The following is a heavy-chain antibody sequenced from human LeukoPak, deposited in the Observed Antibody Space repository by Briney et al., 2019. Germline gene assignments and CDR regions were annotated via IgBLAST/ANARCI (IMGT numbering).Heavy chain of an antibody. Sequence: KPSETLSLTCTVSGGSISSYCWSWIRQPPGKGLEWIGYIYYSGSTNYNPSLKSRVTISVDTSKNQFSLKLSSVTAADTAVYYCARVNGDAFDIWGQGTMVTVSS. CDR1: GGSISSYC. D-gene: IGHD2-8*01. V-gene: IGHV4-59*01. CDR3: ARVNGDAFDI. CDR2: IYYSGST. J-gene: IGHJ3*02.